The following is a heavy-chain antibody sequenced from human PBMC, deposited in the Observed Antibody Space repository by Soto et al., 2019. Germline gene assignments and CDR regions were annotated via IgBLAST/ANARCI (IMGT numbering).Heavy chain of an antibody. Sequence: SETLSLTCTVSGGSINSGDYYWSWIRQHPGKGLEWIGYIYYSGSTYYNPSLKSRVTISVDTSKNQFSLRLRSVTAADTAVYYCVRGPRGSYSGDFWGQGTLVTVSS. J-gene: IGHJ4*02. D-gene: IGHD1-26*01. CDR3: VRGPRGSYSGDF. CDR1: GGSINSGDYY. CDR2: IYYSGST. V-gene: IGHV4-31*03.